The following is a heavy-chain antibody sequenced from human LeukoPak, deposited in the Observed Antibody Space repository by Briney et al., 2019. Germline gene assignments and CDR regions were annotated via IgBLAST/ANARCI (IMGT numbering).Heavy chain of an antibody. D-gene: IGHD2-2*01. CDR2: IYHSGST. V-gene: IGHV4-38-2*01. J-gene: IGHJ4*02. CDR1: GYSISSGYY. CDR3: ARHIVVVPAARYYFDY. Sequence: SETLSLTCAVSGYSISSGYYWGWIRQPPGEGLEWIGSIYHSGSTYYNPSLKSRVTISVDTSKNQLSLKLSSVTAADTAVYYCARHIVVVPAARYYFDYWGQGTLVTVSS.